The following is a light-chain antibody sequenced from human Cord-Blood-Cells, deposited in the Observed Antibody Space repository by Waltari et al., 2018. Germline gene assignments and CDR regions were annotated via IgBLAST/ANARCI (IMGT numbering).Light chain of an antibody. CDR1: QSIGSS. V-gene: IGKV6-21*01. CDR2: YAS. J-gene: IGKJ3*01. Sequence: DIVLTQSEDFQSVTPKVKGTITCRASQSIGSSLHWYQQKPDQSPKLLIKYASHSFSGVPSRFSGSGSGTDFTLTINSLEAEDAATYYCHQSSSLPFTFGPGTKVDIK. CDR3: HQSSSLPFT.